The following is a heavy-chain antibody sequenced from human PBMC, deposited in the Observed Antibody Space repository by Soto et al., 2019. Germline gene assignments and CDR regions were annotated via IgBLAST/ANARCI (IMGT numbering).Heavy chain of an antibody. CDR1: GGTFSSYA. J-gene: IGHJ5*02. CDR3: ARGRFVSFDWSTRPYNWFDP. Sequence: GASVKVSCKASGGTFSSYAISWVRQAPGQGLEWMGGIIPIFGTANYAQKFQGRVTITADESTSTAYMELSSLRSEDTAVYYCARGRFVSFDWSTRPYNWFDPWGQGTLVTVPQ. V-gene: IGHV1-69*13. D-gene: IGHD3-9*01. CDR2: IIPIFGTA.